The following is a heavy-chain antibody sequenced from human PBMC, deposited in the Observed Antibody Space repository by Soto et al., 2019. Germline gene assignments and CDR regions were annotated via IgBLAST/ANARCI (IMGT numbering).Heavy chain of an antibody. Sequence: SETLSLTCTVSGGSISSYYWSWIQQPPGKGLEWIGYIYYSGSTNYNPSLKSRVTLSVDTSKNQFSLKLSSVTAADTAVYYCARVEKPFGDFWSGYVYRPYWYFDLWGRGTLVTVSS. CDR1: GGSISSYY. CDR3: ARVEKPFGDFWSGYVYRPYWYFDL. J-gene: IGHJ2*01. CDR2: IYYSGST. V-gene: IGHV4-59*01. D-gene: IGHD3-3*01.